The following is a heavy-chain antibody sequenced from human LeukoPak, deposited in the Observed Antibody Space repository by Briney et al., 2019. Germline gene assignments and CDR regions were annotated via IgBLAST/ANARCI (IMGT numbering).Heavy chain of an antibody. V-gene: IGHV3-30*02. CDR3: AKATAAYDSSAYYNPYIDY. CDR2: IRFGGSNR. J-gene: IGHJ4*02. Sequence: GGSLRLSCAASGFTFSSYGMHWVRRAPGKGLEGGAFIRFGGSNRYSADSVKGRFTISRDNSKNTLFLQMNSLRPDDTAVFYCAKATAAYDSSAYYNPYIDYWGQGTLVTVSS. CDR1: GFTFSSYG. D-gene: IGHD3-22*01.